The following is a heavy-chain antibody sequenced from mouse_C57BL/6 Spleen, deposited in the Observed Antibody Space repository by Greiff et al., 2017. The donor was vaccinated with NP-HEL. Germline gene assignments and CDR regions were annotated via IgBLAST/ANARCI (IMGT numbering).Heavy chain of an antibody. CDR3: AKRGDYYAMDD. CDR1: GFSFTSYG. CDR2: IWRGGST. J-gene: IGHJ4*01. Sequence: VQLQQSGPGLVQPSKSLSITCTASGFSFTSYGVHWVRQSPGKGLEWLGVIWRGGSTDYHAAGTSRLSITKGNSKGQVFFKMNRLQADDTARYYCAKRGDYYAMDDWGQGTSLTVSS. V-gene: IGHV2-5*01.